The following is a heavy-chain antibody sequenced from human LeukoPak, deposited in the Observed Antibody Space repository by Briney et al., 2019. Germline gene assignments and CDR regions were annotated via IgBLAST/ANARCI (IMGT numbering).Heavy chain of an antibody. CDR2: ISSSGGST. V-gene: IGHV3-23*01. CDR1: GFTFSSYG. CDR3: AKDRQYRPYYFDY. J-gene: IGHJ4*02. Sequence: GGSLRLSCAASGFTFSSYGMSWVRQAPWKGLEWVSAISSSGGSTYYADSVKGRFTISRDNSKNTLYLQMNSLRAEDTAVYYCAKDRQYRPYYFDYWGQGTLVTVSS. D-gene: IGHD6-6*01.